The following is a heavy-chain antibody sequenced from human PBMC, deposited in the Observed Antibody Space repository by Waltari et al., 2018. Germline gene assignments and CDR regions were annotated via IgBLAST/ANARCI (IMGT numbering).Heavy chain of an antibody. CDR1: GGSISSYY. J-gene: IGHJ5*02. Sequence: QVQLQESGPGLVKPSETLSLTCTVSGGSISSYYWSWIQQPPGKGLEWIGYIYYSGSTNYNPSLKSRVTISVDTSKNQFSLKLSSVTAADTAVYYCARDHTITIFGVVQNWFDPWGQGTLVTVSS. D-gene: IGHD3-3*01. V-gene: IGHV4-59*01. CDR2: IYYSGST. CDR3: ARDHTITIFGVVQNWFDP.